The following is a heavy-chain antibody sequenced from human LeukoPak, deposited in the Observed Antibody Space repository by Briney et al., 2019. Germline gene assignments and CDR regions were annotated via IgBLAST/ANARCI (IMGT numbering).Heavy chain of an antibody. CDR1: GGTFSSYA. D-gene: IGHD1-26*01. CDR2: IIPILGIA. V-gene: IGHV1-69*04. J-gene: IGHJ4*02. Sequence: SVKVSCKASGGTFSSYAISWVRQAPGQGLEWMGRIIPILGIANYAQKFQGRVTITADESTSTAYMELSSLRSEDTAVYYCARTNVRGRSADYWGQGTLVTVSS. CDR3: ARTNVRGRSADY.